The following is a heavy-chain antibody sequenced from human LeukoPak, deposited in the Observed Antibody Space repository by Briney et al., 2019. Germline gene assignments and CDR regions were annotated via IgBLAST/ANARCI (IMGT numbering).Heavy chain of an antibody. J-gene: IGHJ4*02. D-gene: IGHD5-18*01. CDR2: IYYSGST. Sequence: SQTLSLTCTVSDGSISSYYWSWIRQPPGKGLEWIGYIYYSGSTKYNPSLKSRVTISIDTSKNQFSLKLSSVTAADTAVYYCARGRYSYGYGYWAQGTLVTVSS. CDR1: DGSISSYY. CDR3: ARGRYSYGYGY. V-gene: IGHV4-59*01.